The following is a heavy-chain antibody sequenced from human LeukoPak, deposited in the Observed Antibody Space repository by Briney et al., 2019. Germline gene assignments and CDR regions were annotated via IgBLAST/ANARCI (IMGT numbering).Heavy chain of an antibody. J-gene: IGHJ3*02. CDR3: ATGIGYDAFDI. CDR2: ISYGGSNK. Sequence: GRSLRLSCAASGFTFGRYAMYWVRQTPGKGLEWVAVISYGGSNKYYADSVKGRFTISRDNSKNTLYLQMNSLRADDTAVYYCATGIGYDAFDIWGQGTMVTVSS. V-gene: IGHV3-30-3*01. D-gene: IGHD1-1*01. CDR1: GFTFGRYA.